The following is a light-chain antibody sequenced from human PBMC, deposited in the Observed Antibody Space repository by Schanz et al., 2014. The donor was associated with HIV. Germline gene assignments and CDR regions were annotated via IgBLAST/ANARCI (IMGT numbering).Light chain of an antibody. CDR3: QHYGDSRGT. Sequence: EIVMTQSPGTLSVSPGERATLSCRASQTVSNNLAWYQQKPGQPPRLLIYATSFRAVGIPDRFSGSGSETDFTLTISGLEPEDFAVYYCQHYGDSRGTFGGGTEVDIK. CDR1: QTVSNN. CDR2: ATS. J-gene: IGKJ4*01. V-gene: IGKV3-20*01.